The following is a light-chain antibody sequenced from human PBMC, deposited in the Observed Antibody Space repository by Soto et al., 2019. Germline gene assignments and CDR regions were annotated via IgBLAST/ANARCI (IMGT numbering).Light chain of an antibody. Sequence: QAVVTQPPSVSGAPGQRVTISCTGSSSNIGAGYDVHWYQQLPGTAPKLLIYGNSNRPSGVPDRFSGSKSGTSASLAITGLQAEDEADYYCKSYDSSLSGRVVFGGGTKLTVL. V-gene: IGLV1-40*01. CDR1: SSNIGAGYD. J-gene: IGLJ2*01. CDR2: GNS. CDR3: KSYDSSLSGRVV.